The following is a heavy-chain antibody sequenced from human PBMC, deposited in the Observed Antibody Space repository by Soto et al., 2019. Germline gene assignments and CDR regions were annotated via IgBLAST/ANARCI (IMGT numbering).Heavy chain of an antibody. CDR2: INHSGST. CDR1: GGSFSGYY. CDR3: ARVVVVVAAKGEYYFDY. J-gene: IGHJ4*02. Sequence: SETLSLTCAVYGGSFSGYYWSWIRQPPGKGLEWIGEINHSGSTNYNPSLKSRVTISVDTSKNQFSLKLSSVTAADTAVYYCARVVVVVAAKGEYYFDYWVQGTLVTVSS. D-gene: IGHD2-15*01. V-gene: IGHV4-34*01.